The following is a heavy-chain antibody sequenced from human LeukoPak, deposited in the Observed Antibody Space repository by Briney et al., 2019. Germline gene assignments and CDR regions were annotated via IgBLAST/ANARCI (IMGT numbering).Heavy chain of an antibody. V-gene: IGHV4-59*01. D-gene: IGHD3-22*01. Sequence: SETLSLTCTVSGGFITHYFWTWLRQPPGKGLEWIGYIYYSGSTDYNPSLKSRLTISVDPSKNRFSLKLSSVTAADTAVYFCARAGYYDSGGYNGHFDYWGQGTLVTVSS. CDR1: GGFITHYF. CDR2: IYYSGST. CDR3: ARAGYYDSGGYNGHFDY. J-gene: IGHJ4*02.